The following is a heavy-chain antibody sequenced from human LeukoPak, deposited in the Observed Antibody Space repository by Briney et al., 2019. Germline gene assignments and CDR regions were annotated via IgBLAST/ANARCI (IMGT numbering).Heavy chain of an antibody. CDR3: AGISGRGYSYNNWFDS. CDR1: GGSISSSSYY. D-gene: IGHD5-18*01. V-gene: IGHV4-39*07. CDR2: MYYSGST. J-gene: IGHJ5*01. Sequence: PSETLSLTCTVSGGSISSSSYYWGWIRQPPGKGLEWIGSMYYSGSTYYNPSLKSRVTISVDTSRNQFSLKLSSVTAADTAMYYCAGISGRGYSYNNWFDSWGQGTLVTVSS.